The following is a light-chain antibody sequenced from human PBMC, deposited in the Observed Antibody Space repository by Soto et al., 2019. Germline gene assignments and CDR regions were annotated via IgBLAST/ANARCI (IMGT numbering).Light chain of an antibody. CDR2: DAS. CDR3: QQYNSYSYT. V-gene: IGKV1-5*02. CDR1: QRFSCG. J-gene: IGKJ2*01. Sequence: DIQMTQSPSTLSQSEEDRVTIVSRPSQRFSCGLAWYQQKPGKAPKLLIYDASSLESGVPSRFSGSGSGTEFPLTISSLQPDDFATYYCQQYNSYSYTFGQGTKLEIK.